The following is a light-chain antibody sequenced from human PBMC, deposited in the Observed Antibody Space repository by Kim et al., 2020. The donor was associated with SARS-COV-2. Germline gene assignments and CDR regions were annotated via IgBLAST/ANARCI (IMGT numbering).Light chain of an antibody. CDR2: EAS. CDR3: QQYKSYPRT. CDR1: QSISSW. Sequence: GAVGDRIIITCRASQSISSWLAWYQQKPGKVPKLLIYEASTLKSGVPSRFSGSGSGTEFTLSISSLQPDDFATYYCQQYKSYPRTFGQGTKVDIK. J-gene: IGKJ1*01. V-gene: IGKV1-5*03.